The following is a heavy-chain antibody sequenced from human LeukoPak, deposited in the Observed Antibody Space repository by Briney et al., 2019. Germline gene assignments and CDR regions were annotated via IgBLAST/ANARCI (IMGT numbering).Heavy chain of an antibody. CDR3: ARSEIRALAYSGYDNTYFHH. CDR1: GFTFSSYA. CDR2: VSNDESKK. V-gene: IGHV3-30*04. D-gene: IGHD5-12*01. J-gene: IGHJ1*01. Sequence: PGGSLRLSCAASGFTFSSYAMHWVRQAPGKGLEWVAVVSNDESKKYYTDSVQGRFTISRDNSKNTLYLRMNSLRAEDTAVYYCARSEIRALAYSGYDNTYFHHWGQGTLVTVSS.